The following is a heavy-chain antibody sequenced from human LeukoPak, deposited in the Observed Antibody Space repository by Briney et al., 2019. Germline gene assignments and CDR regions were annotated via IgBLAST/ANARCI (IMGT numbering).Heavy chain of an antibody. CDR3: TKGGPVIAAPFDF. Sequence: PSGGSLRLSCAASGFTFSNYAMAWVRQAPGKGLEWVSTITSSGASSDFADSVRGWFTISRHNSKNTLYLQMTSLRAEDSAIYYCTKGGPVIAAPFDFWGQGSLVSVSS. J-gene: IGHJ4*02. CDR1: GFTFSNYA. V-gene: IGHV3-23*01. D-gene: IGHD2-15*01. CDR2: ITSSGASS.